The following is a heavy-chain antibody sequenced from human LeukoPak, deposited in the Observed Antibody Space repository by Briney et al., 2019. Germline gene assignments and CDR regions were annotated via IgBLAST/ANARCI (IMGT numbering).Heavy chain of an antibody. CDR1: GFTFSSYS. CDR3: ATDSSSWYDLGFDY. V-gene: IGHV3-48*01. Sequence: PGGSLRLSCAASGFTFSSYSMDWVRQAPGKGMEWVSYISSSSSTIYYADSVKGRFTISRDNAKNSLYLQMNSLRAEDTAVYYCATDSSSWYDLGFDYWGQGTLVTVSS. J-gene: IGHJ4*02. CDR2: ISSSSSTI. D-gene: IGHD6-13*01.